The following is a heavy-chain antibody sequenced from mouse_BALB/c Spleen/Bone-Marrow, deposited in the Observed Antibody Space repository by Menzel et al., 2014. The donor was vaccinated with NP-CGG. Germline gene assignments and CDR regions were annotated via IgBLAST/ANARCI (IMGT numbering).Heavy chain of an antibody. CDR2: IHPNSGNT. V-gene: IGHV1S130*01. CDR1: GYTFTSSW. CDR3: ARSGFDY. D-gene: IGHD4-1*01. J-gene: IGHJ2*01. Sequence: QVQLKQSGSVLVRPGASVQLSCKASGYTFTSSWMHWAKQRPGQGLEWIGEIHPNSGNTNYNEKFKGKATLTVDTSSSTPYVDLSSLTSEDSAVYYCARSGFDYWGQGTTLTVSS.